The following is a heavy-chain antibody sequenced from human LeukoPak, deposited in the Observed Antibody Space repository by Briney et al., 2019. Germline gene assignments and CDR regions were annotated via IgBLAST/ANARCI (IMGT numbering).Heavy chain of an antibody. J-gene: IGHJ5*02. CDR2: ITSGSSYI. D-gene: IGHD2-2*01. Sequence: GGSLRLSCAASGFTFSSYNMNWVRQAPGKGLEWVSSITSGSSYIYYADSVKGRFTVSRDNAKNSLYLQMNSLRAEDTAVYYCARAGVPAAIFHWFDPWGQGTLVTVSS. V-gene: IGHV3-21*04. CDR1: GFTFSSYN. CDR3: ARAGVPAAIFHWFDP.